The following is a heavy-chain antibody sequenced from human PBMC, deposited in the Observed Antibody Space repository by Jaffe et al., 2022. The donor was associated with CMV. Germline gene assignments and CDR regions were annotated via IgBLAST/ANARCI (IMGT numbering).Heavy chain of an antibody. D-gene: IGHD3-3*01. Sequence: QVQLVQSGAEVKKPGASVKVSCKASGYTFTSYAMHWVRQAPGQRLEWMGWINAGNGNTKYSQKFQGRVTITRDTSASTAYMELSSLRSEDTAVYYCARDGGVLRFLEWLNQNWFDPWGQGTLVTVSS. CDR1: GYTFTSYA. V-gene: IGHV1-3*01. CDR2: INAGNGNT. CDR3: ARDGGVLRFLEWLNQNWFDP. J-gene: IGHJ5*02.